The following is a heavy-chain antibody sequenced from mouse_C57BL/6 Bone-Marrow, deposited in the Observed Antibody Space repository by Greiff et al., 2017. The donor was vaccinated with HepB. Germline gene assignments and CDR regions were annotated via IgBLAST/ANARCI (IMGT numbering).Heavy chain of an antibody. Sequence: EVQLQESGTVLARPGASVKMSCKTSGYTFTSYWMHWVKQRPGQGLEWIGAIYPGNSDTSYNQKFKGKAKLTAVTSASTAYMELSSLTNEDSAVYYCTRSTMVTSWFAYWGRGTRVTVSA. D-gene: IGHD2-2*01. CDR3: TRSTMVTSWFAY. J-gene: IGHJ3*01. CDR1: GYTFTSYW. V-gene: IGHV1-5*01. CDR2: IYPGNSDT.